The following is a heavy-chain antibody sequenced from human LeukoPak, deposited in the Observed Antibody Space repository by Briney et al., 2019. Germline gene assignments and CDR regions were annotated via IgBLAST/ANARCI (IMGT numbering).Heavy chain of an antibody. CDR2: MNPNSGNT. D-gene: IGHD2-2*01. CDR1: GYTFTSYG. CDR3: ARGVPAAEIDY. Sequence: ASVKVSCKASGYTFTSYGISWVRQAPGQGLEWMGWMNPNSGNTGYAQKFQGRVTMTRNTSISTAYMELSSLRSEDTAVYYCARGVPAAEIDYWGQGTLVTVSS. V-gene: IGHV1-8*02. J-gene: IGHJ4*02.